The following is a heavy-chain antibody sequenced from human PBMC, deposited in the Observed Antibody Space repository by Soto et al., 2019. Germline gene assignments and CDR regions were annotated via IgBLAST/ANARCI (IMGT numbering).Heavy chain of an antibody. CDR3: ARHIGVPGTRGFDY. Sequence: QVQLQESGPGLVRPSGTLSLTCAVSGGSISDNNWWSWVRQPPGKGLEWIGEIYHSGTANYNPSLNSRVTISMDKSKNQISLHLYSVTAADSAVYYCARHIGVPGTRGFDYWGQGTLVTVSS. CDR2: IYHSGTA. D-gene: IGHD2-21*01. V-gene: IGHV4-4*02. J-gene: IGHJ4*02. CDR1: GGSISDNNW.